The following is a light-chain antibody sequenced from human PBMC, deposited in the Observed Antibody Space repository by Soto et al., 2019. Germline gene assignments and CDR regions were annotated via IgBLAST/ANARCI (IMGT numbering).Light chain of an antibody. J-gene: IGLJ1*01. CDR1: SSDVGGYNF. CDR3: SSYAGSNIFV. CDR2: EVS. V-gene: IGLV2-8*01. Sequence: QSVLTQPPSASGSPGQSVTISCTGTSSDVGGYNFVAWYQQHPGKAPKLMISEVSKRPSGVPDRFSGSKSGNTASLTVSGLQAEDDADYYCSSYAGSNIFVFGTGTKVTVL.